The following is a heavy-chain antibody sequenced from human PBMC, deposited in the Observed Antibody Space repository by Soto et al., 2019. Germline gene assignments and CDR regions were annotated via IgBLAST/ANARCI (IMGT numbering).Heavy chain of an antibody. CDR3: ARGGSLYWYFDL. CDR1: GYSFTSHY. V-gene: IGHV1-3*01. Sequence: ASVKVSCKASGYSFTSHYMHWVRQAPGQRLEWMGWINAGNGNTKYSQKFQGRVTITRDTSASTAYMELSSLRSEDTAVYYCARGGSLYWYFDLWGRGTLVTVSS. D-gene: IGHD1-26*01. J-gene: IGHJ2*01. CDR2: INAGNGNT.